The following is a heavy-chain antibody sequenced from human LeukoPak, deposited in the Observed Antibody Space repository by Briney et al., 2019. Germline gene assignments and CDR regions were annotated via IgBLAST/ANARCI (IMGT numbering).Heavy chain of an antibody. CDR3: TRGWVHLDY. Sequence: GGSLRLSCAASGFTFSSYSMNWVRQAPGKGLEWVSYISSSSNSIYYADSVKGRFTISRDNAKNSLYLQMNSLRDEDTAVYYCTRGWVHLDYWGQGTLVTVSS. D-gene: IGHD5-24*01. J-gene: IGHJ4*02. V-gene: IGHV3-48*02. CDR1: GFTFSSYS. CDR2: ISSSSNSI.